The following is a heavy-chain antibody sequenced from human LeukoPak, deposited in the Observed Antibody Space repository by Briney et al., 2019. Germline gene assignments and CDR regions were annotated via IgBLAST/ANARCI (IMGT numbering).Heavy chain of an antibody. CDR1: GGSISSRSHY. D-gene: IGHD6-13*01. CDR2: IYYSGSA. CDR3: ARQYSGSSFSDS. J-gene: IGHJ4*02. V-gene: IGHV4-39*01. Sequence: PSETLSLTCSVSGGSISSRSHYCAWIRQPPGKGLEWIGNIYYSGSAYYNVALKSRVTMSVDTSTNQFSLRLSSLTAADTAVYYCARQYSGSSFSDSWGQGTLVTVSS.